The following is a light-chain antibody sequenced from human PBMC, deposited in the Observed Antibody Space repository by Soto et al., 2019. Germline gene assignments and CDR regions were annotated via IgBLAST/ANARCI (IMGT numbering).Light chain of an antibody. V-gene: IGKV3-15*01. CDR1: QSVNSD. J-gene: IGKJ1*01. CDR3: QQYKYWPRT. Sequence: EVGMTQSPAILSVSPGERATLSGRASQSVNSDLAWYQQKPGQAPRLLIQGASTRATGIPARFSGSGSGTEFTLTISSLQSEDFAVYYCQQYKYWPRTFGQGTKVDI. CDR2: GAS.